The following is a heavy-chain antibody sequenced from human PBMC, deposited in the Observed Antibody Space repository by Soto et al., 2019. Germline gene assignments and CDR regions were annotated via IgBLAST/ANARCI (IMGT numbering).Heavy chain of an antibody. J-gene: IGHJ3*02. CDR3: AHLLKQRGLRYFDWYIPPDAFDI. V-gene: IGHV2-5*02. CDR2: IYWDDDK. Sequence: SGPTLVNPTQTLTLTCTFSGFSLSTSGVGVGWIRQPPGKALEWLALIYWDDDKGYSPSLKSRVTITKDTSKNQVVLTMTNMDPVDTATYYCAHLLKQRGLRYFDWYIPPDAFDIWGQGTMVTVSS. CDR1: GFSLSTSGVG. D-gene: IGHD3-9*01.